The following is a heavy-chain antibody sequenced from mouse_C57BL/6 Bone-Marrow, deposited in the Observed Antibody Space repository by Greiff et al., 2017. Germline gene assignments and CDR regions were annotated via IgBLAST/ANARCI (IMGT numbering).Heavy chain of an antibody. V-gene: IGHV1-5*01. CDR2: IYPGNSDT. CDR1: GYTFTSYG. D-gene: IGHD1-1*01. CDR3: KWAFYDGNPLAY. J-gene: IGHJ3*01. Sequence: VKLQQSGPVLARPGASLKISCTTSGYTFTSYGMHWVRQTPGQGLEWIGAIYPGNSDTSYNQQFKGQGKLTDYTAASIAYMLLSRLTKEDSAVYCCKWAFYDGNPLAYWGQGTLVTVSA.